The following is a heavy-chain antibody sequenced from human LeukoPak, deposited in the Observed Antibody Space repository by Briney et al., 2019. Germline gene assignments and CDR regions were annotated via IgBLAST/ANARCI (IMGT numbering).Heavy chain of an antibody. CDR3: VKDSKSSGWYVPPNFDY. D-gene: IGHD6-19*01. J-gene: IGHJ4*02. CDR1: GFTFSTYA. CDR2: VSSNVYST. Sequence: GGSLRLSCSASGFTFSTYAMHWVRQAPGKGLEYVSSVSSNVYSTHYADSVKGRFAISRDNSKNTLYLQMSSLRTEDTAVYYCVKDSKSSGWYVPPNFDYWGQGTLVIVSS. V-gene: IGHV3-64D*09.